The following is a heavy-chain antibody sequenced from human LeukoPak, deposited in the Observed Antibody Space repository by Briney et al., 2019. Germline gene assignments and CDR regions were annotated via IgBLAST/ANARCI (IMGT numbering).Heavy chain of an antibody. CDR3: ARGVYPGCSGDRCVTIKNWFGP. CDR1: GGSFSDYY. J-gene: IGHJ5*02. Sequence: PSETLSLTCSVYGGSFSDYYWSWIRQSPGKGLGWIGEIHHSGSTFYTPSLRGRVTMSVDTSKKQFSLKVISVTAADTAIYYCARGVYPGCSGDRCVTIKNWFGPWGQGTLVTVSS. V-gene: IGHV4-34*01. D-gene: IGHD2-15*01. CDR2: IHHSGST.